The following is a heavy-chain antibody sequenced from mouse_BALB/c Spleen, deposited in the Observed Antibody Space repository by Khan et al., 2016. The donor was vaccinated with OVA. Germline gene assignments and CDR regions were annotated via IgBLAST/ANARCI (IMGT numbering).Heavy chain of an antibody. Sequence: QVRLQQSGAELARPGASVKMSCKASGYTFTSYTIHWIKLRPGQGLEWIGYINPSNGYTNYNQKFKDKATLTADKSSPTAYMELSSLTSDDSALYNCVRDGAYHRNDGWFAYWGQGTLVTVSA. V-gene: IGHV1-4*01. CDR2: INPSNGYT. CDR1: GYTFTSYT. CDR3: VRDGAYHRNDGWFAY. D-gene: IGHD2-14*01. J-gene: IGHJ3*01.